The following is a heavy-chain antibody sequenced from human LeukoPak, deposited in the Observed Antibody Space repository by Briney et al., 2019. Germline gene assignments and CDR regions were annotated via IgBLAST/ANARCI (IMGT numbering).Heavy chain of an antibody. CDR3: ARVNINNWHSCDY. V-gene: IGHV4-4*02. CDR2: IYHSGSP. CDR1: GGSISSSNW. J-gene: IGHJ4*02. D-gene: IGHD1-1*01. Sequence: SGTLSLTCAVSGGSISSSNWWSWVRQPPGKGLEWIGEIYHSGSPNYNPSLKSRVTISVDKSRNHFSLNLSSVAAADTAVYYCARVNINNWHSCDYWGQGTLVTVSS.